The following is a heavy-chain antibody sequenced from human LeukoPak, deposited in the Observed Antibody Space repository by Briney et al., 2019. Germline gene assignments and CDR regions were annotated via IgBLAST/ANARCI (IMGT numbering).Heavy chain of an antibody. D-gene: IGHD2-8*01. Sequence: ASVKVSCKASGYTFTGYYMHWVRQAPGQGLEWMGWINPNSGGTNYAQKFQGRVTMTRDTSISTAYMELSRLRSDDTAVYYCARERAGYCTNGVCPNAFDIWGQGTMVTVSS. CDR1: GYTFTGYY. V-gene: IGHV1-2*02. J-gene: IGHJ3*02. CDR3: ARERAGYCTNGVCPNAFDI. CDR2: INPNSGGT.